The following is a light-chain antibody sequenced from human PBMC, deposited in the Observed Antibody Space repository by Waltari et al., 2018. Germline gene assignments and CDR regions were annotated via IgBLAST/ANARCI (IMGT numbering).Light chain of an antibody. Sequence: AIRVTQSPSSLSASTGDRVTITCRASQDIRTYLGWYQQKPGKAPKLLLYAVSTLQSGVPSRFSGSGSGTDFALHIQNLQSEDFATYFCQQYYAFPRTFGQGTRVEV. V-gene: IGKV1-8*01. CDR1: QDIRTY. CDR2: AVS. CDR3: QQYYAFPRT. J-gene: IGKJ1*01.